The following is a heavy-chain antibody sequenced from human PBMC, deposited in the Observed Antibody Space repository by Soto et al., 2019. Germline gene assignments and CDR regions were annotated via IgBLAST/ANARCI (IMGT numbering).Heavy chain of an antibody. Sequence: QVQLVQSGAEVKKPGSSVKVSCKASGGTFSSYAISWVRQAPGQGLEWMGGIIPIFGTANYAQKFQGRVTITADESTSTAYMELRSLRSEDTAVYYCARSRGPTYYYDSSGYFNWFDPWGQGTLVTVSS. CDR2: IIPIFGTA. J-gene: IGHJ5*02. D-gene: IGHD3-22*01. CDR3: ARSRGPTYYYDSSGYFNWFDP. CDR1: GGTFSSYA. V-gene: IGHV1-69*19.